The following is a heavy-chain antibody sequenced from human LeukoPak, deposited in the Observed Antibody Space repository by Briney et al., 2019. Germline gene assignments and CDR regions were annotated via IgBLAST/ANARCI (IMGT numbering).Heavy chain of an antibody. CDR1: GFTFSSYE. D-gene: IGHD4-17*01. Sequence: GGSLGLSCAASGFTFSSYEMNWVRQAPGKGLEWVSYISSSGSTIYYADSVKGRFTISRDNAKNSLYLQMNSLRAEDTAVYYCLYGDYVKDYWGQGTLVTVSS. J-gene: IGHJ4*02. CDR3: LYGDYVKDY. V-gene: IGHV3-48*03. CDR2: ISSSGSTI.